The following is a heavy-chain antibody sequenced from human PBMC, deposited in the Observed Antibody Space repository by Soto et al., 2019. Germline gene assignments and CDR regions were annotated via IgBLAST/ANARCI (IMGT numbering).Heavy chain of an antibody. CDR2: INHSGST. CDR1: GGSFSGYY. CDR3: ARERGHSSGWHRLYWFDP. J-gene: IGHJ5*02. Sequence: SETLSLTCAVYGGSFSGYYWSWIRQPPGKGLEWIGEINHSGSTNYNPSLKSRVTISVDTSKNQFSLKLSSVTAADTALYYCARERGHSSGWHRLYWFDPWGQGTLVTVSS. V-gene: IGHV4-34*01. D-gene: IGHD6-19*01.